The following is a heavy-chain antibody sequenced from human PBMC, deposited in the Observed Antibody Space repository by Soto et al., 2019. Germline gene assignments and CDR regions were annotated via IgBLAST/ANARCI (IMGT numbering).Heavy chain of an antibody. CDR3: ARDLDPITIFGVVIPGSPGYYYYGMDV. CDR1: GFTFSSYA. CDR2: ISYDGSNK. V-gene: IGHV3-30*09. Sequence: LRLSCAASGFTFSSYAMHWVRQAPGKGLEWVAVISYDGSNKYYADSVKGRFAISRDNSKNTLYLQMNSLRAEDTAVYYCARDLDPITIFGVVIPGSPGYYYYGMDVWGQGTTVTVS. J-gene: IGHJ6*02. D-gene: IGHD3-3*01.